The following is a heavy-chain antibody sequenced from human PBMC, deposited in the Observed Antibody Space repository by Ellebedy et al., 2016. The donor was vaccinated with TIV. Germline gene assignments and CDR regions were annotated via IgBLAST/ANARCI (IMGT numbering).Heavy chain of an antibody. CDR1: GFTFSDYY. CDR2: IYYTGST. CDR3: ARVAITAAVGGGYFDL. Sequence: ESLKISCAASGFTFSDYYMTWIRQPPGKGLEWIASIYYTGSTHYNPSLKSRVTITVDPSKNQISLTLMTSVSAADTAVYYCARVAITAAVGGGYFDLWGRGTLVTVSS. D-gene: IGHD6-13*01. J-gene: IGHJ2*01. V-gene: IGHV4-59*01.